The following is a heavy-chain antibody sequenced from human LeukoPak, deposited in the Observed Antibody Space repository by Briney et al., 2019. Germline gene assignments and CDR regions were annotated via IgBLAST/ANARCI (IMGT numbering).Heavy chain of an antibody. CDR3: ATERAHCGGDCYLVGAFDI. Sequence: ASVKVSCKVSGYTLTELSMHWVRQAPGKGLEWMGVFDPEDGETIYAQKFQGRVTMTEDTSTDTAYMELSSLRSEDTAVYYCATERAHCGGDCYLVGAFDIWGQGTMVTVSS. V-gene: IGHV1-24*01. D-gene: IGHD2-21*01. J-gene: IGHJ3*02. CDR1: GYTLTELS. CDR2: FDPEDGET.